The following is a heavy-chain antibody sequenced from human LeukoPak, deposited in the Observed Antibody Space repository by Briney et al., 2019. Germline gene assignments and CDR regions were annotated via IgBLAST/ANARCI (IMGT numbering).Heavy chain of an antibody. CDR2: IYTSGST. J-gene: IGHJ4*02. CDR3: AREGYYDSSGYNPRGDY. D-gene: IGHD3-22*01. Sequence: AETLSLTCTVSGGSISSYYWSWIRQPAGKGLEWIGRIYTSGSTNYNPSLKSRVTMSVDTSKNQFSLKLSSVTAADTAVYYCAREGYYDSSGYNPRGDYWGQASLVTVSS. V-gene: IGHV4-4*07. CDR1: GGSISSYY.